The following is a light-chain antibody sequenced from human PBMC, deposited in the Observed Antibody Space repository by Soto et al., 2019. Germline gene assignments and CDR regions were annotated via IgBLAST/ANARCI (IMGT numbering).Light chain of an antibody. Sequence: HSVLTQPASVSGSPGQSITISCTGTSSDVGSYNLVSWYQQHPGKAPKLMIYEGSKRPSGVSNRFSGSKSGNTASLTISGLQAEDEADYYCCSYAGSSTCVFGGGTKLTVL. J-gene: IGLJ2*01. V-gene: IGLV2-23*01. CDR3: CSYAGSSTCV. CDR2: EGS. CDR1: SSDVGSYNL.